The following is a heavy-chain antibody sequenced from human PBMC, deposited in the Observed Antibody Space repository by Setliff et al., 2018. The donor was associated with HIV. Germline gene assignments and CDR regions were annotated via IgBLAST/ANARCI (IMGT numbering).Heavy chain of an antibody. J-gene: IGHJ4*02. CDR3: ARDDGNWNQGIDS. V-gene: IGHV3-21*01. Sequence: GALRLSCTVSGISFGDYAMSWFRQAPGKGLEWVSSISTSSIYIYYADSVKGRFTISRDNAQKSLHLQMNSLRADDTAVYYCARDDGNWNQGIDSWGQGTLVTV. CDR2: ISTSSIYI. CDR1: GISFGDYA. D-gene: IGHD1-1*01.